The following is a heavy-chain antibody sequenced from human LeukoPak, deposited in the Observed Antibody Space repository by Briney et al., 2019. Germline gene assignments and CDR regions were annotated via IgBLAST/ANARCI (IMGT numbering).Heavy chain of an antibody. J-gene: IGHJ4*02. CDR1: GGTFSSYA. CDR2: IIPIFGTA. V-gene: IGHV1-69*05. CDR3: ARGGGGQWLVNRYYFDY. D-gene: IGHD6-19*01. Sequence: ASVKVSCKASGGTFSSYAISWVRQAPGQGLEWRGGIIPIFGTAHYAPKFQGRVTITTAETTSTAYVELSSLSSEDTAVYYCARGGGGQWLVNRYYFDYWGQGTLVTVSS.